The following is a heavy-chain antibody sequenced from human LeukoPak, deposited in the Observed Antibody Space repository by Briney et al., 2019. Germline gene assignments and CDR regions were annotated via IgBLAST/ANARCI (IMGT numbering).Heavy chain of an antibody. CDR1: GFTFSSLW. D-gene: IGHD1-20*01. Sequence: PGGSLRLSCAASGFTFSSLWMNWVRQVPGKGLVWLSGINSDGSRSTYADSVKGRFTISRDTAKNTMYLQMNSLRADDTAIYYCASTFRITGTTYYYWGQGTLVTVSS. CDR3: ASTFRITGTTYYY. CDR2: INSDGSRS. J-gene: IGHJ4*02. V-gene: IGHV3-74*03.